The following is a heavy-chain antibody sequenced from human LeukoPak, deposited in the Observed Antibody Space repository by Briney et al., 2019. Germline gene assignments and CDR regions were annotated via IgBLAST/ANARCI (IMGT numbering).Heavy chain of an antibody. Sequence: GSLRLSCAASGFTLSSYWMHWVRQGPGKELVWVSSINNDGSSIIYADSVKGRFTMSRDNVKNTLYLQMNSLRAEDTAVYYCARVSSGRGFDIWGQGTMVTVSS. CDR1: GFTLSSYW. CDR3: ARVSSGRGFDI. J-gene: IGHJ3*02. D-gene: IGHD3-10*01. V-gene: IGHV3-74*01. CDR2: INNDGSSI.